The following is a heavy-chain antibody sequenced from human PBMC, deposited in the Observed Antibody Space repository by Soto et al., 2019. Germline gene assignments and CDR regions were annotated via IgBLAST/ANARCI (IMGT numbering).Heavy chain of an antibody. J-gene: IGHJ5*02. CDR2: MNPNSGNT. V-gene: IGHV1-8*01. CDR1: GYTFTSYD. CDR3: ARGFRNYDVLTIDP. Sequence: QVQLVQSGAEVKKPGASVKVSCKASGYTFTSYDINWVRQATGHGLEWMGWMNPNSGNTGYAQKFQGRVTMTRNTSISTAYMELSSLRSEDTAVYYCARGFRNYDVLTIDPWGQGTLVTVSS. D-gene: IGHD3-9*01.